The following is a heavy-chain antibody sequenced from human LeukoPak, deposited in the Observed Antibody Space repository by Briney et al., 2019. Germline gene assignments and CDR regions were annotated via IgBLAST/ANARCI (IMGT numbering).Heavy chain of an antibody. CDR1: GGTFISYA. J-gene: IGHJ6*03. V-gene: IGHV1-69*13. CDR3: ARTLDIVVVPAAKVQGYYYYMDV. CDR2: IIPIFGTA. Sequence: SVKVSCKASGGTFISYAISWVRQAPGQGLEWMGGIIPIFGTANYAQKFQGRVTITADESTRTAYMELSSLRSEDTAVYYCARTLDIVVVPAAKVQGYYYYMDVWGKGTTVTVSS. D-gene: IGHD2-2*03.